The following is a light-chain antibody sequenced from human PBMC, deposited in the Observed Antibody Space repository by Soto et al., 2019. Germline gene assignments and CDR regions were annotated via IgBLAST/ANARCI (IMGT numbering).Light chain of an antibody. CDR3: QSYDTSLYGYV. Sequence: QSALTQPPSVSGAPGQRVTISCTGSSSNIGAGYDVHWYQQLPGTAPKLLIYGNSNRPSGVPDRFSGSKSGTSAFLAITGLQAEDEADYYCQSYDTSLYGYVFGTGTKVTVL. CDR2: GNS. J-gene: IGLJ1*01. V-gene: IGLV1-40*01. CDR1: SSNIGAGYD.